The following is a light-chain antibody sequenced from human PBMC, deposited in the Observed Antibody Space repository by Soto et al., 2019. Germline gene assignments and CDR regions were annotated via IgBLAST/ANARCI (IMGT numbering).Light chain of an antibody. CDR3: QQYNNWPPLT. J-gene: IGKJ4*01. CDR2: GAS. CDR1: QSVSSN. Sequence: ESVLTQSPGTLSVSPGERATLSCRASQSVSSNLAWHQQRPGQAPRLLIYGASTRATGVPARFSGGGSGTEFTLTISSLQSEDFAVYYCQQYNNWPPLTFGGGTKVDNK. V-gene: IGKV3D-15*01.